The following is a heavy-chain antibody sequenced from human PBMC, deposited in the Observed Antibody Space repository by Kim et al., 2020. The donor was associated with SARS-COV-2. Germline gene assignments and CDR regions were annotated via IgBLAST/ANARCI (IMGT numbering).Heavy chain of an antibody. CDR2: INPSGGST. J-gene: IGHJ5*02. V-gene: IGHV1-46*01. CDR3: AGYYYDSSGYQYLFDP. Sequence: ASVKVSCKASGYTFTSYYMHWVRQAPGQGLEWMGIINPSGGSTSYAQKFQGRVTMTRDTSTSTVYMELSSLRSEDTAVYYCAGYYYDSSGYQYLFDPWGQGTLVTVSS. D-gene: IGHD3-22*01. CDR1: GYTFTSYY.